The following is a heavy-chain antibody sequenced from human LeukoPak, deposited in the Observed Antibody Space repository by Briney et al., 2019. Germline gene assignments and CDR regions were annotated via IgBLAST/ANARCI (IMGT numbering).Heavy chain of an antibody. Sequence: GESLQIFCKGSGRSFISYWIGWGRQLPGKGLVGMGIIYPGDSDTKYSPSFQGRVTISADKSISNAYLQWSSLKAADTAMYYCAGQRPRSNSPCRLRGYLDVWGKGTTVTVSS. J-gene: IGHJ6*03. V-gene: IGHV5-51*01. CDR3: AGQRPRSNSPCRLRGYLDV. CDR2: IYPGDSDT. D-gene: IGHD6-6*01. CDR1: GRSFISYW.